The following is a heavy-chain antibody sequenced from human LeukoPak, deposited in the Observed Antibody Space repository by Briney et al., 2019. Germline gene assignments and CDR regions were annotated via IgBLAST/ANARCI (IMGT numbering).Heavy chain of an antibody. V-gene: IGHV4-31*03. J-gene: IGHJ3*02. D-gene: IGHD3-22*01. CDR2: IYYSGST. Sequence: SQTLSLTCTVSGGSISSGGHYWSWIRQHPGKGLEWIGYIYYSGSTYYNPSLKSRVTISVDTSKNQFSLKLSSVTAADTAVYYCARDPDYYDSSGYLPGGAFDIWGQGTMVTVSS. CDR1: GGSISSGGHY. CDR3: ARDPDYYDSSGYLPGGAFDI.